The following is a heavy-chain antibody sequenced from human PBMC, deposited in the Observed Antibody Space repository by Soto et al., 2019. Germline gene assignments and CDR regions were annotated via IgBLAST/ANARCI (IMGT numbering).Heavy chain of an antibody. D-gene: IGHD2-8*02. Sequence: ASETLSLTCSVSDDSINSDKYYWGWIRQPPGKGLEWIGSIYYRGNAYYNPSLQTRATISLDKSKSQFSLKLNSVTAADSAVYFCAILEVLATIPYYFDFRGPGALVTVSS. V-gene: IGHV4-39*01. J-gene: IGHJ4*02. CDR3: AILEVLATIPYYFDF. CDR2: IYYRGNA. CDR1: DDSINSDKYY.